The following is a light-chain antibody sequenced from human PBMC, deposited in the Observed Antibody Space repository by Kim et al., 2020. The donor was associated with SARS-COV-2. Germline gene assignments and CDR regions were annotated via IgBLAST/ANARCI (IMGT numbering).Light chain of an antibody. Sequence: EIVLTQSPGTLSLSPGERATLSCRASQTISSSYLAWYQQKPGQSPRLLIYAASTRATGIPDRFSGSGSGTDFTLTITRLEPEDFAMYYCQQYGSSPPFTFGPGTKVDIK. J-gene: IGKJ3*01. V-gene: IGKV3-20*01. CDR1: QTISSSY. CDR3: QQYGSSPPFT. CDR2: AAS.